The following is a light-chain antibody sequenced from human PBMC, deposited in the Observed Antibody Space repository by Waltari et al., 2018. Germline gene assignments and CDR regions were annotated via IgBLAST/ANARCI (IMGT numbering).Light chain of an antibody. CDR2: EVT. CDR3: ASYIPGSTLV. Sequence: QSALPQPASVSGSPGQSITIPCTGSSSDVGRYNYVPWYQKFPDTPPKLMIYEVTNRPSVVSNRFSGSKSANTASLTISGLQPEDEADYYCASYIPGSTLVFGGGTKLTVL. V-gene: IGLV2-14*01. J-gene: IGLJ3*02. CDR1: SSDVGRYNY.